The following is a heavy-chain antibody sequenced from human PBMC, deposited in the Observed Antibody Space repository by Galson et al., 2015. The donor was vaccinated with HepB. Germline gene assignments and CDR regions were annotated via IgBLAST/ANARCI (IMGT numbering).Heavy chain of an antibody. D-gene: IGHD3-10*01. CDR3: AKDRVASWREYEWFGELLPGGMDV. Sequence: SLRLSCAASGFTFSSYAMSWVRQAPGKGLEWVSAISGSGGSAYYADSVKGRFTISRDNSKNTLYLQMNSLRAEDTAVYYCAKDRVASWREYEWFGELLPGGMDVWGQGTTVTVSS. CDR2: ISGSGGSA. CDR1: GFTFSSYA. V-gene: IGHV3-23*01. J-gene: IGHJ6*02.